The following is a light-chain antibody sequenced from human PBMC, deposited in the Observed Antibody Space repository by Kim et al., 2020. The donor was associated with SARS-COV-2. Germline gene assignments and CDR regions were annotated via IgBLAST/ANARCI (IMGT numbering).Light chain of an antibody. J-gene: IGLJ1*01. CDR1: CIKKYK. CDR2: GKN. CDR3: TSRDSSGDHYV. Sequence: WGHTDRITCQGDCIKKYKSGGDKQKPEQAPLSVMYGKNYRPSGLPYRFCVYSSGDTASLTITATQAEDEADYYCTSRDSSGDHYVFGAGTKVTVL. V-gene: IGLV3-19*01.